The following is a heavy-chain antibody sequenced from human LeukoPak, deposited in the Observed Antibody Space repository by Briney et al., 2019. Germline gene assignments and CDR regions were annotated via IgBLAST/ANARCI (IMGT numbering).Heavy chain of an antibody. D-gene: IGHD1-1*01. CDR1: GFTFNSFA. CDR3: KSGGAAPGSFDY. Sequence: PGGSLRLSCAASGFTFNSFAMSWMRQAPGKGLEWVANIKYDGNEEYYVDSVKGRFTISRDNAKNSLYLQLNSLRVEDTAVYYCKSGGAAPGSFDYWGQGTLVTVSP. V-gene: IGHV3-7*01. CDR2: IKYDGNEE. J-gene: IGHJ4*02.